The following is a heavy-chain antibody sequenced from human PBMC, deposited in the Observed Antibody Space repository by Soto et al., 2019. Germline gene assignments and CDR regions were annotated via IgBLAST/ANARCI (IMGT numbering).Heavy chain of an antibody. J-gene: IGHJ6*02. D-gene: IGHD1-26*01. CDR1: GFTFTDYS. Sequence: QVQLVQSGGEVKKPGASVKVSCQASGFTFTDYSISWVRQAPGHRLEWMGWISAYSGHTNYAQHLQGRVSMTTDTPTSTAYMELRSLTSNDTAVYYCARDFEWELVGLGLSFQGMDVWGRGTSITVSS. CDR2: ISAYSGHT. CDR3: ARDFEWELVGLGLSFQGMDV. V-gene: IGHV1-18*01.